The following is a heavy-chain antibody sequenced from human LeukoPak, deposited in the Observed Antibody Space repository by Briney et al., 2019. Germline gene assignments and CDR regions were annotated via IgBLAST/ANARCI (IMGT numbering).Heavy chain of an antibody. CDR1: GFTVSNNY. D-gene: IGHD3-22*01. V-gene: IGHV3-66*02. CDR3: ARSRDHVDNYDSSGYFDY. J-gene: IGHJ4*01. Sequence: PGGSLRLSCAVSGFTVSNNYMSWVRQAPGKGLEWVSVIYSGGSTYYADSVKGRFTISRDNSRNTLYLQVNSLRAEDTAVYYCARSRDHVDNYDSSGYFDYWGQGTLVTVSS. CDR2: IYSGGST.